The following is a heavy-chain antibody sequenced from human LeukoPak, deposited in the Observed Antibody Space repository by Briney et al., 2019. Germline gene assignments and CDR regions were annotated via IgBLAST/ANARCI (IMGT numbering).Heavy chain of an antibody. CDR3: AREVLDSSSSDHGY. J-gene: IGHJ4*02. V-gene: IGHV1-18*01. D-gene: IGHD6-6*01. Sequence: ASVKVSCKASGYTFTSYGISWVRQAPGQGLEWMGWISGYNGNTNYAQKLQGRVTMTTDTSTSTAYMELRSLRSDDTAVYYCAREVLDSSSSDHGYWGQGTLVTVSS. CDR2: ISGYNGNT. CDR1: GYTFTSYG.